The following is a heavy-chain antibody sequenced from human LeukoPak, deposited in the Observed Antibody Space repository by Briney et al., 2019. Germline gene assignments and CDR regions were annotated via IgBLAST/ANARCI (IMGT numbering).Heavy chain of an antibody. J-gene: IGHJ4*02. Sequence: GGSLRLSCAASGFTFSSYGMHWVRQAPGKGLEWISYMTSNSKTINYADSVKGRFTISRDNAENSLFLQMNSLRAEDTAIYYCARSRDWYADYWGQGSLVTVSS. D-gene: IGHD3-9*01. CDR3: ARSRDWYADY. CDR2: MTSNSKTI. CDR1: GFTFSSYG. V-gene: IGHV3-48*01.